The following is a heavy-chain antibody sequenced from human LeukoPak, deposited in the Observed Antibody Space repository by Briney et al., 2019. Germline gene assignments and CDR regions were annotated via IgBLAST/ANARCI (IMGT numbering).Heavy chain of an antibody. CDR2: ISGSGART. Sequence: GGSLRLSCAASGFTVSSNYMSWVRQAPGKGLEWVSGISGSGARTYYADSVKDRFTIARDSSKKTLYLQMNNLRAEDTAVYYCAKDKNIVSTNFDYWGQGTLVTVSS. V-gene: IGHV3-23*01. CDR3: AKDKNIVSTNFDY. D-gene: IGHD5/OR15-5a*01. J-gene: IGHJ4*02. CDR1: GFTVSSNY.